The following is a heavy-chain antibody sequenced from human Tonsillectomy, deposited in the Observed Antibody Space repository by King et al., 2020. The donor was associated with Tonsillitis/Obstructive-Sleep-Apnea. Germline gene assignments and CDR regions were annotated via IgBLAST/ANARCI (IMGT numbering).Heavy chain of an antibody. J-gene: IGHJ3*02. CDR3: AKFRSSWYTDAFDI. V-gene: IGHV3-30*18. CDR2: TSHDVSNK. Sequence: VQLVESGGGVVQPGRSLRLSCASSGFTFSTYGMHWVCQAPGKGLEWVAVTSHDVSNKDYADSVKGRCTISRDNSKNTLYLLMNSLRAEDTAVYYCAKFRSSWYTDAFDIWGQGTMVTVSS. D-gene: IGHD6-13*01. CDR1: GFTFSTYG.